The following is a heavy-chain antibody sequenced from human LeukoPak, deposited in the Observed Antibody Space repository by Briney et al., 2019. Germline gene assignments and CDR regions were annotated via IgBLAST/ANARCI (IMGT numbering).Heavy chain of an antibody. V-gene: IGHV3-30*02. CDR2: IRYDGSNK. CDR3: AKAPNSGYDFDY. Sequence: GGSLRLSCAASGFTFSSYGMHWVRQAPGKGLEWVAFIRYDGSNKYYADSVKGRFTISRDNSKNTLYLQMNGLRAEDTAVYYCAKAPNSGYDFDYWGQGTLVTVSS. CDR1: GFTFSSYG. D-gene: IGHD5-12*01. J-gene: IGHJ4*02.